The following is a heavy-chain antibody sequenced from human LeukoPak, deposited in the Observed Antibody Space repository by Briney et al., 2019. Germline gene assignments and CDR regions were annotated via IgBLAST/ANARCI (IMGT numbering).Heavy chain of an antibody. J-gene: IGHJ4*02. V-gene: IGHV3-23*01. Sequence: GGSLRLSCAASGFTFSSYAMSWVRQAPGKGLEWVSAISGSGGSTYYADSVKGRFTISRDNSKNTLYLQMNSLRAEDTAVYYCARDVVVVAPTTVEYYFDYWGQGTLVTVSS. CDR2: ISGSGGST. D-gene: IGHD2-15*01. CDR1: GFTFSSYA. CDR3: ARDVVVVAPTTVEYYFDY.